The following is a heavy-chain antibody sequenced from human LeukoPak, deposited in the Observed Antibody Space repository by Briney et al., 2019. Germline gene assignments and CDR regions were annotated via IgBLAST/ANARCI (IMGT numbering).Heavy chain of an antibody. CDR3: ARTYDSSGYYYSYYFDY. Sequence: GGSLRLSCAASGFTFSSYEMNWVRQAPGKGLEWVSYISSSGSTIYYADSVKGRFTISRDNAKNSLYLHMNSLRAEDTAVYYCARTYDSSGYYYSYYFDYWGQGTLVTVSS. CDR2: ISSSGSTI. V-gene: IGHV3-48*03. D-gene: IGHD3-22*01. J-gene: IGHJ4*02. CDR1: GFTFSSYE.